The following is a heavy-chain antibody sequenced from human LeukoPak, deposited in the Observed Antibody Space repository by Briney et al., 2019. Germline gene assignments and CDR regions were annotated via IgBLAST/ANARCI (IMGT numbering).Heavy chain of an antibody. CDR3: ARGNDYGGNLDY. V-gene: IGHV4-39*07. CDR1: GGSISSSNYY. CDR2: IYYSGST. J-gene: IGHJ4*02. D-gene: IGHD4-23*01. Sequence: SETLSLTCTVSGGSISSSNYYWGWIRQPPGKGLEWIGSIYYSGSTYYNPSLKSRVTISVDTSKNQFSLKLSSVTAADTAVYYCARGNDYGGNLDYWGQGTLVTVSS.